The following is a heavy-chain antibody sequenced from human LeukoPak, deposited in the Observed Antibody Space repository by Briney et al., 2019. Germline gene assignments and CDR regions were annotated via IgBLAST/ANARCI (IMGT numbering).Heavy chain of an antibody. Sequence: SETLSLTCTVSGGSISSYYWSWIRQPPGKGLEWIGYIYYSGSTNYNPSLKSRVTISVDTSKNQFSLKLSSETAADTAVYYCARRHSSGWPYWYFDLWGRGTLVTVSS. V-gene: IGHV4-59*08. CDR3: ARRHSSGWPYWYFDL. CDR2: IYYSGST. CDR1: GGSISSYY. J-gene: IGHJ2*01. D-gene: IGHD6-19*01.